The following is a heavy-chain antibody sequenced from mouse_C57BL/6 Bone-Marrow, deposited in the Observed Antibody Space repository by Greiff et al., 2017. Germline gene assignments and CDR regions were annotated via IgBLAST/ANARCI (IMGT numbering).Heavy chain of an antibody. CDR2: IDPEDGET. J-gene: IGHJ2*01. CDR3: TRSRIYYGTNY. Sequence: EVQLQQSGAELVKPGASVKLSCTASGFNIKDYYIHWVKQRTEQGLEWIGRIDPEDGETKYAPKFQDKATITADTSSNTASLQLGSRTSEDTAFYYCTRSRIYYGTNYWGQGTTLTLSS. CDR1: GFNIKDYY. V-gene: IGHV14-2*01. D-gene: IGHD1-1*01.